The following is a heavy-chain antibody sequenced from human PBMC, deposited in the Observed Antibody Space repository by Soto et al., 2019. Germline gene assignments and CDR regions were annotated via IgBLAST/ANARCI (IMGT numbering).Heavy chain of an antibody. Sequence: QVQLVQSGAEVKKPGSSGKVSCKVSGGTFSSYTISWVRQAPGQGLEWMGRIIPVLDIEKYAQKFQGRVTITADKSTSTAYMELVSLRSEDTAVYYCAGLTETGTTAYDYWGQGTLVNVSS. D-gene: IGHD1-7*01. CDR1: GGTFSSYT. CDR2: IIPVLDIE. CDR3: AGLTETGTTAYDY. J-gene: IGHJ4*02. V-gene: IGHV1-69*02.